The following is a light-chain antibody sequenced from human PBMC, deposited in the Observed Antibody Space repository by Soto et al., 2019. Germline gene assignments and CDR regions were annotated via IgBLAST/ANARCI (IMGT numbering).Light chain of an antibody. CDR3: SSYTSSSTLVV. J-gene: IGLJ2*01. Sequence: QSALTQPASVSGSPGQSITISCTGTSSDVGGYNYVSWYQQHPAKAPKLMIYEVSNRPSGVSNRFSGYKSGNTASLTISGLQAEDEADYYCSSYTSSSTLVVFGGGTKLTVL. CDR2: EVS. V-gene: IGLV2-14*01. CDR1: SSDVGGYNY.